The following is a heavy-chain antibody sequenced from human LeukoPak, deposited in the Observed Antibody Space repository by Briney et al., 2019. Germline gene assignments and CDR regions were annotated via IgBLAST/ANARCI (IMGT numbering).Heavy chain of an antibody. D-gene: IGHD5-12*01. CDR1: GGSISSGGYS. Sequence: PSETLSLTCAVSGGSISSGGYSWSWIRQPPGKGLEWIGYIYHSGSTYYNPSLKSRVTISVDRSKNQFSLKLSSVTAADTAVYYCARVIGYSGYDAFDYWGQGTLVTVSS. J-gene: IGHJ4*02. V-gene: IGHV4-30-2*01. CDR3: ARVIGYSGYDAFDY. CDR2: IYHSGST.